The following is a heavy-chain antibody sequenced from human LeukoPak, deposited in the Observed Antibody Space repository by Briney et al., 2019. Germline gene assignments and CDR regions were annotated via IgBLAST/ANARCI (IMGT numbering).Heavy chain of an antibody. Sequence: SVKVSCKASGYTFTGYYMHWVRQAPGQGLEWMGGIIPIFGTANYAQKFQGRVTITADKSTSTAYMELSSLRSEDTAVYYCASSMLGPSWYYFDYWGQGTLVTVSS. D-gene: IGHD3-16*01. J-gene: IGHJ4*02. CDR2: IIPIFGTA. CDR3: ASSMLGPSWYYFDY. V-gene: IGHV1-69*06. CDR1: GYTFTGYY.